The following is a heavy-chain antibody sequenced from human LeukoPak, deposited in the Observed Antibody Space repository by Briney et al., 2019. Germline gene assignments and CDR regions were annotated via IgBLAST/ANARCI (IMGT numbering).Heavy chain of an antibody. D-gene: IGHD6-19*01. CDR3: AREWGRIAVAGGPGY. J-gene: IGHJ4*02. CDR2: IWYDGRTK. Sequence: GGSLRLSCEVSGFIFSNYGMHWVRQAPGKGLEWVALIWYDGRTKFHADSVRGRFTISRDNSADTLYLQMSSLRVEDTAVYYCAREWGRIAVAGGPGYWGQGALVTVSS. CDR1: GFIFSNYG. V-gene: IGHV3-33*01.